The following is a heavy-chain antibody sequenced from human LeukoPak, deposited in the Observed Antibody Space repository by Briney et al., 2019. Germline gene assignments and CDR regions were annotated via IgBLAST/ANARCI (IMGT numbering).Heavy chain of an antibody. V-gene: IGHV3-23*01. CDR3: ARHYGGNSYYFDY. J-gene: IGHJ4*02. Sequence: GGFLRLSCAASGFTFTSYAMSWVRQAPGKGLEWVSAISGRGGSTYYADSVKGRFTISRDNSKNTLYLQMNSLRAADTAVYYCARHYGGNSYYFDYWGQGTLVTVSS. D-gene: IGHD4-23*01. CDR1: GFTFTSYA. CDR2: ISGRGGST.